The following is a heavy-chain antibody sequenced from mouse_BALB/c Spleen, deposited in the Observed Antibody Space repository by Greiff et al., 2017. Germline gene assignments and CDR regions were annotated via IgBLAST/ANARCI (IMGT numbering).Heavy chain of an antibody. D-gene: IGHD2-1*01. Sequence: VQLQQPGAELVKPGAPVKLSCKASGYTFTSYWMNWVKQRPGRGLEWIGRIDPSDSETHYNQKFKDKATLTVDKSSSTAYIQLSSLTSEDSAVYYCARSGGNYDYYAMDYWGQGTSVTVSS. CDR1: GYTFTSYW. J-gene: IGHJ4*01. V-gene: IGHV1-69*02. CDR3: ARSGGNYDYYAMDY. CDR2: IDPSDSET.